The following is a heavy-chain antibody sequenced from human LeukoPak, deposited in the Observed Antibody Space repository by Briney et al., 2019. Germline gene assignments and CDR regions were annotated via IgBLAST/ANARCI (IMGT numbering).Heavy chain of an antibody. D-gene: IGHD5-24*01. Sequence: GASVKVSCKASGGTFSSYSINWVRQVPGQGLEWMGGIIPIFGTVRYAHKFQGRVTTTADESTSTAYLDLRALTSDDSALYYCAGGGDGYNSLFHSFDLWGHGTMVTVSS. CDR2: IIPIFGTV. CDR1: GGTFSSYS. J-gene: IGHJ3*01. V-gene: IGHV1-69*13. CDR3: AGGGDGYNSLFHSFDL.